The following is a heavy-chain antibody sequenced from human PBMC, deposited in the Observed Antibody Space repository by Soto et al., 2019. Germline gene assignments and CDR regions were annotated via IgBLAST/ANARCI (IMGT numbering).Heavy chain of an antibody. CDR2: VYYTGST. V-gene: IGHV4-30-4*01. Sequence: QVQLQESGPGLVKPSQTLSLTCSVSGGSVSSGVHYWSWIRQPPGKGLEWIGYVYYTGSTYDNPSLQSRGTISLDTSKNQFSLKMKSVTASDAAVYYCATESSGSSPLHFDFWGQGALVTVSS. D-gene: IGHD6-19*01. CDR3: ATESSGSSPLHFDF. J-gene: IGHJ4*02. CDR1: GGSVSSGVHY.